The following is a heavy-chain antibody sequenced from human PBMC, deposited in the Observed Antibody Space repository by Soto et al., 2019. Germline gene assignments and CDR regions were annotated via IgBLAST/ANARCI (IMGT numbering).Heavy chain of an antibody. CDR3: AHRQRTVYFDY. Sequence: QITLKESGPTLVKPTQTLTLTCTFSGFSLSTSGVGVGWIRQPPGKALEWLALIYWDDDKRYSPSLKSRLTXTGXTSKNQAVLTMTNMDPVDTATYYCAHRQRTVYFDYWGQGTLVTVSS. CDR1: GFSLSTSGVG. V-gene: IGHV2-5*02. D-gene: IGHD4-17*01. J-gene: IGHJ4*02. CDR2: IYWDDDK.